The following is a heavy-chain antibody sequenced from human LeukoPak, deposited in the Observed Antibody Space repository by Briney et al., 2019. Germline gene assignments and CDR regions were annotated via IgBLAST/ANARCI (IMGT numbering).Heavy chain of an antibody. CDR3: ARVMTAITNWFGP. CDR1: GFTFSTYP. Sequence: GRSLRLSCAASGFTFSTYPMHWVRQAPGKGLEWVAVISYDGSNKYYADSVKGRFTISRDNSKNTLFLQMNSLRAEDTAVYYCARVMTAITNWFGPWGQGTLVTVSS. D-gene: IGHD2-21*02. J-gene: IGHJ5*02. V-gene: IGHV3-30-3*01. CDR2: ISYDGSNK.